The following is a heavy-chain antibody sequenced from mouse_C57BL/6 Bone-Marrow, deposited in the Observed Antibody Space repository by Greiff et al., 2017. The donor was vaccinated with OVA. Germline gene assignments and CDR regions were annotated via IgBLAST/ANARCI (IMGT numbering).Heavy chain of an antibody. Sequence: EVQLQQSGAELVRPGASVKLSCTASGFNIKDDYMHWVKQRPEQGLEWIGWIDPENGDTEYASKFQGKATITADTSSNTAYLQLSSLTSEDTAVYYCTTGRGNDWFAYWGQGTLVTVSA. CDR2: IDPENGDT. CDR1: GFNIKDDY. D-gene: IGHD2-1*01. V-gene: IGHV14-4*01. CDR3: TTGRGNDWFAY. J-gene: IGHJ3*01.